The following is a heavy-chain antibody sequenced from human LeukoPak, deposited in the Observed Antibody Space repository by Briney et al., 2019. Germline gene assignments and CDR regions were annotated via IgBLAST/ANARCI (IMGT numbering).Heavy chain of an antibody. Sequence: GGSLRLFCAASGFTFRTYAMSWGRQTPGKGLEWVPAINNDGDNTYYADSVKGRFSVSRDNSKNTLHLQMNSLRAEDTAKYYCAQQLGYCSGGSCYFTSWGQGTLVTVSS. D-gene: IGHD2-15*01. CDR2: INNDGDNT. V-gene: IGHV3-23*01. CDR3: AQQLGYCSGGSCYFTS. CDR1: GFTFRTYA. J-gene: IGHJ5*02.